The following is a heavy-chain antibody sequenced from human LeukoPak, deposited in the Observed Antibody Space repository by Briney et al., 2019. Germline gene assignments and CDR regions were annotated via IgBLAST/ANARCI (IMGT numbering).Heavy chain of an antibody. V-gene: IGHV4-61*02. CDR1: GGSISSGGYS. CDR3: ARGVSTINFEY. Sequence: SQTLSLTCAVSGGSISSGGYSWSWIRQPPGKGLEWIGRIYGSGSANYNPSLKSRVTISLDTSKNQFSLRLSSVTAADSAVYYCARGVSTINFEYWGQGTLVTVSS. J-gene: IGHJ4*02. CDR2: IYGSGSA. D-gene: IGHD5/OR15-5a*01.